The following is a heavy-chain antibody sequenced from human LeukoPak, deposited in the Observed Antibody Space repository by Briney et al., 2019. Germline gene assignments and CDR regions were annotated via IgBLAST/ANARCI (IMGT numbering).Heavy chain of an antibody. CDR2: INQDGSEK. Sequence: GGSLRLSCAASGFTFRSYWMSWVRQAPGKGLEWVANINQDGSEKYYVDSVKGRFTISRDNSKNTLYLQMNSLRVEDTAVYYCAKKYSTGLDPWGQGTLVTVSS. CDR1: GFTFRSYW. D-gene: IGHD1-26*01. CDR3: AKKYSTGLDP. J-gene: IGHJ5*02. V-gene: IGHV3-7*03.